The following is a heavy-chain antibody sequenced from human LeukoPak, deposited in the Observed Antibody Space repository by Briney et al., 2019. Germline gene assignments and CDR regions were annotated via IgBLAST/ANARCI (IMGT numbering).Heavy chain of an antibody. CDR3: ARDDPDIVVVPAGAYYYYGMDV. CDR1: GYTFTSYG. Sequence: GASVKVSCKASGYTFTSYGISWGRQAPGQGLEWMGWISAYNGNTNYAQKLQGRVTMTTDTSTSTAYMELRSLRSDDTAVYYCARDDPDIVVVPAGAYYYYGMDVWGQGTTVTVSS. CDR2: ISAYNGNT. J-gene: IGHJ6*02. V-gene: IGHV1-18*01. D-gene: IGHD2-2*01.